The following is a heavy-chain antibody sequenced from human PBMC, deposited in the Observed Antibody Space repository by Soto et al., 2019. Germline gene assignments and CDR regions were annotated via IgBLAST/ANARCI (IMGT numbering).Heavy chain of an antibody. CDR2: ISYDGSNK. Sequence: GGSLRLSCAASGFTFSSYGMHWVRQAPGKGLEWVAVISYDGSNKYYADSVKGRFTISRDNSKNTLYLQMNSLRAEDTAVYYCAKDRRGYCSGGSCSGAFDIWGQGTMVTVSS. V-gene: IGHV3-30*18. J-gene: IGHJ3*02. CDR1: GFTFSSYG. D-gene: IGHD2-15*01. CDR3: AKDRRGYCSGGSCSGAFDI.